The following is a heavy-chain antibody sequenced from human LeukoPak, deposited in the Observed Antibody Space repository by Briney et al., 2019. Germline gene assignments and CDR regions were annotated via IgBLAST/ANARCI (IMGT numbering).Heavy chain of an antibody. CDR3: AREEFLEWSEEPRLDTRSAFDI. Sequence: SETLSLTCTVSGGSISSYYWSWIRQPAGKGLEWIGRIYTSGSTNYNPSLKSRVTMSVDTSKNQFSLKLSSVTAADTAVYYCAREEFLEWSEEPRLDTRSAFDIWGQGTMVTVSS. V-gene: IGHV4-4*07. CDR2: IYTSGST. J-gene: IGHJ3*02. CDR1: GGSISSYY. D-gene: IGHD3-3*01.